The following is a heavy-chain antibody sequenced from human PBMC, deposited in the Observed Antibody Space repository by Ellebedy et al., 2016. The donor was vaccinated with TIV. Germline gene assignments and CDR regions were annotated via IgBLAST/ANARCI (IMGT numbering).Heavy chain of an antibody. D-gene: IGHD4-11*01. CDR3: ARNNYTSGA. CDR2: VYYTGTT. V-gene: IGHV4-59*08. CDR1: GGSIGTFY. Sequence: SETLSLTCTVSGGSIGTFYWNWIRQPPGKGLEWIGYVYYTGTTNYNPSLRSRVTMSVDTSENQFSLKLTSVTAADTAVYYCARNNYTSGAWGQGTLVTVSS. J-gene: IGHJ5*01.